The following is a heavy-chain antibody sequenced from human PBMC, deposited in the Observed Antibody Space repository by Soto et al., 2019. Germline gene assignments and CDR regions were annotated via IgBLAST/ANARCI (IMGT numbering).Heavy chain of an antibody. CDR2: ISAYNGNT. CDR1: GYTFTSYG. CDR3: ARDPTSYYYYGMDV. Sequence: GASVKVSCKASGYTFTSYGISWVRQAPGQGLEWMGWISAYNGNTNYAQKLQGRVTMTTDTSTSTAYMELRSLRSDDTAVYYCARDPTSYYYYGMDVWGKGTTVTVSS. J-gene: IGHJ6*04. V-gene: IGHV1-18*01.